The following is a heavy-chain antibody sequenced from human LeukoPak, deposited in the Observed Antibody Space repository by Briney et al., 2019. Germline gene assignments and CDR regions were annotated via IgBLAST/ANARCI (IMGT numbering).Heavy chain of an antibody. J-gene: IGHJ3*02. CDR2: IYYSGST. D-gene: IGHD5-18*01. CDR1: GGSISSGSYY. CDR3: ARPGVGSGRYGAFDI. V-gene: IGHV4-61*01. Sequence: SETLSLTCTVSGGSISSGSYYWSWIRQPPGKGLEWIGYIYYSGSTNYNPSLKSRVTISVDTSKNQFSLKLSSVTAADTAVYYCARPGVGSGRYGAFDIWGQGTMVTVSS.